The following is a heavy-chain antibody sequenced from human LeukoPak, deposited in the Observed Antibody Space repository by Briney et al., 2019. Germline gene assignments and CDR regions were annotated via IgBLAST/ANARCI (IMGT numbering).Heavy chain of an antibody. D-gene: IGHD6-6*01. V-gene: IGHV1-69*05. J-gene: IGHJ3*02. CDR2: IIPIFGTA. CDR1: GGTFSSYA. CDR3: ASSGAARPDAFDI. Sequence: GASVKVSCKASGGTFSSYAISWVRQAPGQGLEWVGGIIPIFGTANYAQKLQGRVTITTDESTSTAYMELSSLRSEDTAVYYCASSGAARPDAFDIWGQGTMVTVSS.